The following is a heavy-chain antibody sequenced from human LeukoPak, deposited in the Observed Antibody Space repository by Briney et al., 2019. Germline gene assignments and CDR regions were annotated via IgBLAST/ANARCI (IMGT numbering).Heavy chain of an antibody. CDR2: FDPEDGET. D-gene: IGHD3-16*01. V-gene: IGHV1-24*01. CDR3: ATGGRRYFDL. J-gene: IGHJ2*01. CDR1: GGTFSSYA. Sequence: ASVKVSCKASGGTFSSYAISWVRQAPGKGLEWMGGFDPEDGETIYAQKFQGRVTMTEDTSTDTAYMELSSLRSEDTAVYYCATGGRRYFDLWGRGTLVTVSS.